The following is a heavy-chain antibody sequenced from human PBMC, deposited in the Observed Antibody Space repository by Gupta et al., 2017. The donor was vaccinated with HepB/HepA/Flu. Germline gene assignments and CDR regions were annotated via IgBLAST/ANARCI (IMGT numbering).Heavy chain of an antibody. V-gene: IGHV3-21*01. CDR2: ISSSSTYI. Sequence: EVQLVESGGGLVKPGGSLRLSCAASGFTFSSYSMNWVRQAPGKGLQWVSSISSSSTYIYYADSVKGRFTISRDNAKNSLYLQMNSLRAEDTAVYYCARVGDSYGFVWFDPWGQGTLVTVSS. D-gene: IGHD5-18*01. J-gene: IGHJ5*02. CDR3: ARVGDSYGFVWFDP. CDR1: GFTFSSYS.